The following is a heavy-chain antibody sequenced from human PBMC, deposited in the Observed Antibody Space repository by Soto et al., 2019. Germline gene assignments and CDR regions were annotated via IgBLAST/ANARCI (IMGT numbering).Heavy chain of an antibody. CDR1: GYTLTELS. D-gene: IGHD3-22*01. CDR2: FDPEDGET. V-gene: IGHV1-24*01. Sequence: GASVKVSCKVSGYTLTELSMHWVRQAPGKGLEGMGGFDPEDGETIYAQKFQGRVTMTEDTSTDTAYMELSSLRSEDTAVYYCATTYYYDSSGYYPFDYWGQGTLVTVSS. J-gene: IGHJ4*02. CDR3: ATTYYYDSSGYYPFDY.